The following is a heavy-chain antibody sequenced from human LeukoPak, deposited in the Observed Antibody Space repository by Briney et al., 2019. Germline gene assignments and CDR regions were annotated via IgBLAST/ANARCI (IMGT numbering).Heavy chain of an antibody. CDR3: ARDLSSSSSCPSDY. J-gene: IGHJ4*02. CDR1: GYTFTSYD. V-gene: IGHV7-4-1*02. D-gene: IGHD6-13*01. CDR2: INTNTGNP. Sequence: AASVKVSCKASGYTFTSYDINWVRQAPGQGLEWMGWINTNTGNPTYAQGFTGRFVFSLDTSVSTAYLQISSLKAEDTAVYYCARDLSSSSSCPSDYWGQGTLVTVSS.